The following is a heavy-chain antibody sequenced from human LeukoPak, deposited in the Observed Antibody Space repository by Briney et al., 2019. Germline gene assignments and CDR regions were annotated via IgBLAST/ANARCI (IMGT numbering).Heavy chain of an antibody. CDR1: GFTFSSYA. Sequence: GGSLRLSCAASGFTFSSYAMSWVRQAPGKGLEWVSDISNSGGSTYYADSVKVRFTISRDNSKNTLYLQMSSLRAEDTAVYYCAKDVIPTTVVTANWFDPWGLGTLVTVSS. CDR3: AKDVIPTTVVTANWFDP. D-gene: IGHD4-23*01. J-gene: IGHJ5*02. CDR2: ISNSGGST. V-gene: IGHV3-23*01.